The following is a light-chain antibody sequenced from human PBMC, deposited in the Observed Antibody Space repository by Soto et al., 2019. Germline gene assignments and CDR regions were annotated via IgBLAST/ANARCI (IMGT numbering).Light chain of an antibody. CDR3: QQYNYWPPWT. J-gene: IGKJ1*01. CDR2: GAS. CDR1: QSVSSN. Sequence: EIVITQSPATLSVSPGERATLSCRASQSVSSNLAWYQQKPGQAPRLLISGASTRATGIPARFIGSGSGTEVTLTISSLQSEDFAVYYCQQYNYWPPWTFGQGTKVEIK. V-gene: IGKV3-15*01.